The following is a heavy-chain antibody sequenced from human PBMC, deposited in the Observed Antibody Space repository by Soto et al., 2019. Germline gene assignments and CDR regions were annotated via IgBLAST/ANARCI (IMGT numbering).Heavy chain of an antibody. Sequence: ASVKVSCKASGYTFTSYDINWVRQATGQGLEWMGWMNPNSGNTGYAQKFQGRVTMTRNTSISTAYMELSSLRSEDTAVYYCARQTHYDFWSGRYYTIYGMDVWGQGTTVTVSS. CDR2: MNPNSGNT. V-gene: IGHV1-8*01. CDR1: GYTFTSYD. D-gene: IGHD3-3*01. CDR3: ARQTHYDFWSGRYYTIYGMDV. J-gene: IGHJ6*02.